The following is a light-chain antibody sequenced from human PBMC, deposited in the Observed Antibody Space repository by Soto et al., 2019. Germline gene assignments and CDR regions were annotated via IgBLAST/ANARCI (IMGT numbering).Light chain of an antibody. V-gene: IGLV2-23*01. CDR1: SSDIGSFNL. Sequence: QSALTQPASVSGSPGQSITISCTGTSSDIGSFNLVSWYQHHPGKAPKLMIHEDTKRPSGVSNRFSGSKSGLTASLTLSGLQAEDEADYYCCSYAGSSTWVFGGGTKVTVL. CDR2: EDT. CDR3: CSYAGSSTWV. J-gene: IGLJ3*02.